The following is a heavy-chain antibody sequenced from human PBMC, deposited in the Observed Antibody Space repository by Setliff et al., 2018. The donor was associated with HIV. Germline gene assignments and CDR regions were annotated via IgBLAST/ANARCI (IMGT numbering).Heavy chain of an antibody. CDR1: GGSISSRSYF. D-gene: IGHD6-6*01. J-gene: IGHJ6*03. V-gene: IGHV4-39*01. CDR2: IYYSGST. CDR3: ASHGDSSSAPYHYYYYMDV. Sequence: PSETLSLTCTVSGGSISSRSYFWGWIRQPPGKGLEWIGRIYYSGSTYYNPSLKSRVTISVDTSTTQFSLKLSSVTAADSAVSYGASHGDSSSAPYHYYYYMDVWGKGTTVTVSS.